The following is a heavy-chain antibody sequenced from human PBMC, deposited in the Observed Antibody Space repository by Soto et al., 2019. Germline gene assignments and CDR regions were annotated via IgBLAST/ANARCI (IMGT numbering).Heavy chain of an antibody. CDR1: GGSISSYY. CDR2: IYYSGST. D-gene: IGHD5-18*01. CDR3: ASLGIQLWPPDY. J-gene: IGHJ4*02. V-gene: IGHV4-59*01. Sequence: SETLSLTCTVAGGSISSYYWSWIRQPPGKGLEWIGYIYYSGSTNYNPSLKSRVTISVDTSKNQFSLKLSSVTAADTAVYYCASLGIQLWPPDYWGQGTLVTVSS.